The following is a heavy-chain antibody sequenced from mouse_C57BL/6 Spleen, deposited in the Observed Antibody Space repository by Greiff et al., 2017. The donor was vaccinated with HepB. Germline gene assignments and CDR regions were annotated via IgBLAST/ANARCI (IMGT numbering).Heavy chain of an antibody. D-gene: IGHD1-1*01. J-gene: IGHJ4*01. Sequence: VKLMQPGAELVKPGASVKLSCKASGYTFTSYWMHWVKQRPGQGLEWIGMIHPNSGSTNYNEKFKSKATLTVDKSSSTAYMQLSSLTSEDSAVYYCAREASTVDAMDYWGQGTSVTVSS. V-gene: IGHV1-64*01. CDR1: GYTFTSYW. CDR3: AREASTVDAMDY. CDR2: IHPNSGST.